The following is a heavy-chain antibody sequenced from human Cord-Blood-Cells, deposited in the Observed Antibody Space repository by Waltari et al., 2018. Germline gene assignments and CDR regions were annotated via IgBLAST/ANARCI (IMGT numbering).Heavy chain of an antibody. CDR2: ISSSGSTI. J-gene: IGHJ4*02. Sequence: EVQLVESGGGLVQPGGSLRLSCAASGFTFSSYEMNWVRQAPGKGLAWVSYISSSGSTIYYADSVKGRFTISRDNAKNSLYLQMNSLRAEDTAVYYCAREQRGYQLLYYFDYWGQGTLVTVSS. CDR1: GFTFSSYE. CDR3: AREQRGYQLLYYFDY. V-gene: IGHV3-48*03. D-gene: IGHD2-2*02.